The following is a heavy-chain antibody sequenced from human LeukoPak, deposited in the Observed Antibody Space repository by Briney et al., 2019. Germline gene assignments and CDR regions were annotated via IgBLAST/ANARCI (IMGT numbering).Heavy chain of an antibody. J-gene: IGHJ4*02. CDR1: GGSFSGYY. CDR3: ARLFDILTGYYDY. CDR2: INHSGSI. V-gene: IGHV4-34*01. D-gene: IGHD3-9*01. Sequence: SETLSLTCAVYGGSFSGYYWSWIRQPPGKGLEWIGEINHSGSINYNPSLKSRVIISVDKSKNQFSLKLTSVTAADTAVYYCARLFDILTGYYDYWGQGTLVTVSS.